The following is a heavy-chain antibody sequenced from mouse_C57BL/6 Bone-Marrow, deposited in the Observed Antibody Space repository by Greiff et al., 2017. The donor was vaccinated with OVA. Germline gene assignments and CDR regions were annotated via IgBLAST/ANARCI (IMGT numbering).Heavy chain of an antibody. D-gene: IGHD2-5*01. Sequence: VQLQQSGPELVKPGASVKISCKASGYTFTDYYMNWVKQSHGKSLEWIGDINPNNGGTSYNQKFKGKATLTVDKSSSTAYMELRSLTSEDSAVYYCARSDSNHADACWGQGTLVTVSA. CDR2: INPNNGGT. CDR1: GYTFTDYY. V-gene: IGHV1-26*01. CDR3: ARSDSNHADAC. J-gene: IGHJ3*01.